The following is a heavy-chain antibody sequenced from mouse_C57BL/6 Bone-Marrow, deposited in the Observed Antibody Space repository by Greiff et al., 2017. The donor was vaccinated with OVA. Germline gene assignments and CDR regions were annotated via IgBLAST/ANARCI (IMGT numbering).Heavy chain of an antibody. CDR1: GFNFKDYY. Sequence: EVKLQESGAELVKPGASVKLSCTASGFNFKDYYMHWVKQRTEQGLEWIGRIDPEAGDTNYAPKFQGKATITADTSSNTAYLQLSSLTSEDTAVYYYARTIGGRAEDYWGQGTTLTVSS. J-gene: IGHJ2*01. D-gene: IGHD3-3*01. V-gene: IGHV14-2*01. CDR3: ARTIGGRAEDY. CDR2: IDPEAGDT.